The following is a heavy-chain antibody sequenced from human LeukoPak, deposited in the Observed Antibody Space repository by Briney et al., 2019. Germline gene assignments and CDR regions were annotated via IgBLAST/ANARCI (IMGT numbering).Heavy chain of an antibody. V-gene: IGHV3-30*18. CDR2: ISYDGNNK. Sequence: GRSLRLSCEAAEFTFSSYGVFWVRQAPGKGLEWVAVISYDGNNKHYADSVKGRFTISRDNSKNTVFLQMNSLRAEDTALYYCAKARSRGYTATYFDYWGQGILVTVSS. CDR3: AKARSRGYTATYFDY. J-gene: IGHJ4*02. CDR1: EFTFSSYG. D-gene: IGHD5-18*01.